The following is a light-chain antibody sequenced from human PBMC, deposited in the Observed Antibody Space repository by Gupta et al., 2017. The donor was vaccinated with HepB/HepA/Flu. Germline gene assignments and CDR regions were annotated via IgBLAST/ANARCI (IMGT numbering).Light chain of an antibody. CDR2: SNN. Sequence: SVLTQPTSASGTPGQRVTISCSGSSFNIGSNTVNWYQHLPGSAPKLLTYSNNQRPSGVPDRFSGSKSGTSASLAISGLQAEDEADYYCAAWDDSRNGVVFGGGTKLTVL. CDR1: SFNIGSNT. CDR3: AAWDDSRNGVV. V-gene: IGLV1-44*01. J-gene: IGLJ2*01.